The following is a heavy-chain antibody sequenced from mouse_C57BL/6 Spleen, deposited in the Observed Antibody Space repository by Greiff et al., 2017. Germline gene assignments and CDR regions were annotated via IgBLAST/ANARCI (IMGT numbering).Heavy chain of an antibody. D-gene: IGHD1-1*01. V-gene: IGHV14-3*01. CDR2: IDPANGNT. J-gene: IGHJ4*01. CDR3: ASLYYYDVEAMDY. CDR1: GFNIKNSY. Sequence: VQLQQSVAELVRPGASVKLSCTASGFNIKNSYMHWVKQRPEQGLEWIGRIDPANGNTKYAPKFQGKATITADTSSNTAYLQLSSLTSEDTAIYYCASLYYYDVEAMDYWGQGTSVTVSS.